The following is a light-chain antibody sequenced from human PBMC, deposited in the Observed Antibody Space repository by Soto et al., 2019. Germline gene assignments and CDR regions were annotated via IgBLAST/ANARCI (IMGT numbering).Light chain of an antibody. CDR1: SGSFASNY. Sequence: NFMLTQPHSVSESPGQTVIISCTRSSGSFASNYVQWYQQRPGSYPTTVIYEDNQRPSGVPDRFSGSIDSSSNAASLTISGLETEDEADYYCQSYDATNQVFGGGTKLTVL. V-gene: IGLV6-57*01. CDR2: EDN. J-gene: IGLJ3*02. CDR3: QSYDATNQV.